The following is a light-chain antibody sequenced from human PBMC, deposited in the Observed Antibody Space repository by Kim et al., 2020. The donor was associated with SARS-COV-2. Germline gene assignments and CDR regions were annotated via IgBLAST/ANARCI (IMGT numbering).Light chain of an antibody. CDR2: DVS. Sequence: QSALTQPASVSGSPGQSITISCTGTSSDVGGYNYVSWYQQHPGEAPKLMIYDVSKRPSGVSNRFSGSKSGNTASLTISGLQAEDEADYYCSSYTISSTYVFGTGTKVTVL. V-gene: IGLV2-14*01. CDR1: SSDVGGYNY. CDR3: SSYTISSTYV. J-gene: IGLJ1*01.